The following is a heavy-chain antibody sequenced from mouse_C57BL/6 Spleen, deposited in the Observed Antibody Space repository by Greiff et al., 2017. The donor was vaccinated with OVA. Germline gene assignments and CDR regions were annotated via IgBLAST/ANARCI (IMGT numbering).Heavy chain of an antibody. Sequence: DVMLVESEGGLVQPGSSMKLSCTASGFTFSDYYMAWVRQVPEKGLEWVANINHDGSSTYYLDSLQSRFIISRDNAKNILYLQMSSLTSEDTATYYCARFYYSNYGGFAYWGQGTLVTVSA. CDR1: GFTFSDYY. J-gene: IGHJ3*01. D-gene: IGHD2-5*01. CDR3: ARFYYSNYGGFAY. V-gene: IGHV5-16*01. CDR2: INHDGSST.